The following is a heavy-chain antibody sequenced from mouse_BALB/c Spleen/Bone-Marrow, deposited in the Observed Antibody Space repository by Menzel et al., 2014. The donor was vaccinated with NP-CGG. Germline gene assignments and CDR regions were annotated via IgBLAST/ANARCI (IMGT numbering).Heavy chain of an antibody. D-gene: IGHD2-14*01. CDR3: ARSDYRYDPFAY. CDR2: IDTSDSYT. Sequence: QVQLQQSGAELVMPGASVKMSCKASGHTFTDYWMHWVKQRPGQGLEWIGAIDTSDSYTSYNQKFKGKATLTVDESSSTAYVQLSSLTSEDSAVYYCARSDYRYDPFAYWGQGTLVTVSA. CDR1: GHTFTDYW. J-gene: IGHJ3*01. V-gene: IGHV1-69*01.